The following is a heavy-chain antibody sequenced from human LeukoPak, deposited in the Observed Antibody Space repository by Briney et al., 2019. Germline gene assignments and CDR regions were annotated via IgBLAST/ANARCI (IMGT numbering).Heavy chain of an antibody. CDR1: GFTFSSYA. V-gene: IGHV3-30-3*01. D-gene: IGHD5-18*01. Sequence: GGSLRLSCAASGFTFSSYAMHWVRQAPGKGLEWVAVISYDGSNKYYADSVKGRFTISRDNSKNTLYLQMNSLRAVDTAVYYCARELDTAMANPIDYWGQGTLVTVSS. CDR2: ISYDGSNK. J-gene: IGHJ4*02. CDR3: ARELDTAMANPIDY.